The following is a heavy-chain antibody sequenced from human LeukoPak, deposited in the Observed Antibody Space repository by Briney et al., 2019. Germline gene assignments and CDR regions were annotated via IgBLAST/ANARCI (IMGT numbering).Heavy chain of an antibody. CDR3: AKRGRGSIATRPDY. V-gene: IGHV3-23*01. D-gene: IGHD6-6*01. Sequence: PGGSLRLSCAASGFTFSSYAMNWVRQAPGKGLEWVSAISGSGDNTYYADSVKGRFTISRDNSKNTLYMEMNSLRAEDTAVYYCAKRGRGSIATRPDYWGQGTLVTVSS. CDR2: ISGSGDNT. J-gene: IGHJ4*02. CDR1: GFTFSSYA.